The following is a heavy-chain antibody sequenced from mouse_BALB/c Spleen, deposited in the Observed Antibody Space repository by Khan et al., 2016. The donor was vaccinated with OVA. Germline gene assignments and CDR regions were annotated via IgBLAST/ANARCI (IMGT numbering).Heavy chain of an antibody. CDR1: GYTFTNYG. D-gene: IGHD2-10*01. Sequence: QIQLVQSGPELKKPGETVKISCKASGYTFTNYGMNWVKQAPGKGLKWMGWINTYTGEPTYADDFKGRFAFSLETSASTAYLQINNLKNEDTATYFSARPPYFSYVMVYWSQGTSVTVSS. CDR3: ARPPYFSYVMVY. V-gene: IGHV9-3-1*01. J-gene: IGHJ4*01. CDR2: INTYTGEP.